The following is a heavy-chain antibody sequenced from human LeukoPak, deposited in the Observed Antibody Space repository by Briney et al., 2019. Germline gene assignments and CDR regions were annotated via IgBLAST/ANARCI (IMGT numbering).Heavy chain of an antibody. J-gene: IGHJ4*02. V-gene: IGHV3-30-3*01. CDR3: AREQSVAGHYFDY. CDR2: ISYDGSNK. Sequence: GGSLRLSCAASGFTFSGYAMHWVRQAPGKGLEWVAVISYDGSNKYYADSVKGRFTISRDNSKNTLYLQMNSLRAEDTAVYYCAREQSVAGHYFDYWGQGTLVTVSS. D-gene: IGHD6-19*01. CDR1: GFTFSGYA.